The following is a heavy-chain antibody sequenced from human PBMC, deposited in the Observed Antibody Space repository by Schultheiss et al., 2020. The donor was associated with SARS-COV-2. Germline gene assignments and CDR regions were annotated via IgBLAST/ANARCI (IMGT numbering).Heavy chain of an antibody. D-gene: IGHD6-13*01. V-gene: IGHV3-33*01. CDR1: GFTFSSYG. J-gene: IGHJ2*01. Sequence: GGSLRLSCAASGFTFSSYGMHWVRQAPGKGLEWVAVIWYDGSNKYYADSVKGRFTISRDNSKNTLYLQMNSLRAEDTAVYYCARALTAAGTHWYFDLWGRGTLVTVSS. CDR2: IWYDGSNK. CDR3: ARALTAAGTHWYFDL.